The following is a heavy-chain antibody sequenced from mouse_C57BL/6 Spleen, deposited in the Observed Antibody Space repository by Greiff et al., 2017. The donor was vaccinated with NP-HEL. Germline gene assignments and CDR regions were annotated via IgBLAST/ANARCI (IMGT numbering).Heavy chain of an antibody. Sequence: VQGVESEGGLVQPGSSMKLSRTASGFTFRDYYMAWVRQVPEKGLEWVANINYDGSSTYYLDSLKSRFLISSDNAKNILYLQMSSLKSEDTATYYCARAVVPYWYFDVWGTGTTVTVSS. CDR3: ARAVVPYWYFDV. D-gene: IGHD1-1*01. CDR2: INYDGSST. CDR1: GFTFRDYY. V-gene: IGHV5-16*01. J-gene: IGHJ1*03.